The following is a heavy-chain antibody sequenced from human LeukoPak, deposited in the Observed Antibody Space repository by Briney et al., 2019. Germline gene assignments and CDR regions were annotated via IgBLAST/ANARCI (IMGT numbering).Heavy chain of an antibody. CDR3: ARVQYSSRPLDY. D-gene: IGHD6-13*01. J-gene: IGHJ4*02. Sequence: ASVKVSCKASGYTFTGYYMHWVRQAPGQGLEWMGWINPNSGGTNYAQKFQGRVTMTRDTSISTAYMELSRLRSDDTAVYYCARVQYSSRPLDYWGQGTLVTVSS. CDR1: GYTFTGYY. CDR2: INPNSGGT. V-gene: IGHV1-2*02.